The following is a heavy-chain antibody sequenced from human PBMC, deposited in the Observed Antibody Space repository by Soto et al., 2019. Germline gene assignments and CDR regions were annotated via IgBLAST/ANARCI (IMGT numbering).Heavy chain of an antibody. D-gene: IGHD1-1*01. J-gene: IGHJ4*02. Sequence: EVQLLESGGGLVQPGGSLRLSCAASGFAFSSVAMAWVRQAPGKGLEWVSGITDSGGSTDYADSVKGRFTISRDNSRNTLYLQMNSLRAEDTAVYYCAKLYWNPRYFDYWGQGTRVTFSS. CDR2: ITDSGGST. CDR1: GFAFSSVA. CDR3: AKLYWNPRYFDY. V-gene: IGHV3-23*01.